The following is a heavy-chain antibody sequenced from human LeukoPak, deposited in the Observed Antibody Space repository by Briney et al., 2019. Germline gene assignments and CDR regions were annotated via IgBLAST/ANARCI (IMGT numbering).Heavy chain of an antibody. V-gene: IGHV4-59*12. D-gene: IGHD6-13*01. J-gene: IGHJ4*02. CDR3: ARDYTLTEAAVGY. Sequence: PSETLSLTCTVSGGSISSYYWSWIRQPPGKGLEWIGYIYYSGSTNYNPSLKSRVTISVDKSKNQFSLKLSSVTAADTAVYYCARDYTLTEAAVGYWGQGTLVTVSS. CDR1: GGSISSYY. CDR2: IYYSGST.